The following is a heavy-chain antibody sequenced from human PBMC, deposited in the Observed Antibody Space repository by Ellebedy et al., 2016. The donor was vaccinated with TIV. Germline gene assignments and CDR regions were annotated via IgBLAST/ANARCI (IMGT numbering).Heavy chain of an antibody. Sequence: MPSETLSLTCAVYGGSFSDYDWNWIRQPPGQGLEWIGDINRSGSSSYNPSLKSRVTISVDTSNNQLSLNLSSVTAADTAVYYCARARGISRYFDWPTSPPYIWGQGTMVTVSS. D-gene: IGHD3-9*01. CDR3: ARARGISRYFDWPTSPPYI. CDR2: INRSGSS. V-gene: IGHV4-34*01. J-gene: IGHJ3*02. CDR1: GGSFSDYD.